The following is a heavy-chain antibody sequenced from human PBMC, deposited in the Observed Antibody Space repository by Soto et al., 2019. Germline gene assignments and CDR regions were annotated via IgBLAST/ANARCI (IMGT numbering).Heavy chain of an antibody. CDR3: ARDREGGYSYGSFQH. Sequence: ASVKVSCKASGYTFTSYGISWVRQAPGQGLEWMGIINPSGGSTSYAQKFQGRVTMTRDTSTSTVYMELSSLRSEDTAVYYCARDREGGYSYGSFQHWGQGTLVTSPQ. V-gene: IGHV1-46*03. CDR1: GYTFTSYG. J-gene: IGHJ1*01. D-gene: IGHD5-18*01. CDR2: INPSGGST.